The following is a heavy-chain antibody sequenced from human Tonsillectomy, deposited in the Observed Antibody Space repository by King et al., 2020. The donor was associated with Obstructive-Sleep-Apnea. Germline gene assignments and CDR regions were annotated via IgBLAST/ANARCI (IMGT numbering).Heavy chain of an antibody. CDR2: IIPIFGIP. J-gene: IGHJ4*02. CDR1: GYSFVSHA. Sequence: QLVQSGAEVKKPGSSVKVSCKTSGYSFVSHAISWVRQAPGQGLEWMGGIIPIFGIPNSAQKFQGRVTFVADESTSTAYMELRNLRSEDTAVYYCARDIGNFSDYLDYWGQGTLVTVSS. D-gene: IGHD1-26*01. V-gene: IGHV1-69*01. CDR3: ARDIGNFSDYLDY.